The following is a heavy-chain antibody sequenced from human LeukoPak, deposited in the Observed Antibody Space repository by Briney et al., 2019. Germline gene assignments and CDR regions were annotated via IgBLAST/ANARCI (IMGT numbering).Heavy chain of an antibody. D-gene: IGHD6-19*01. CDR2: IYSGGST. J-gene: IGHJ4*02. V-gene: IGHV3-66*01. Sequence: TGGSLRLSCAASGFTFSSYAMSWVRQAPGKGLEWVSVIYSGGSTYYADSVKGRFTISRDNSKNTLYLQMNSLRAEDTAVYYCARAFNSVAGTYYFDYWGQGTLVTVSS. CDR1: GFTFSSYA. CDR3: ARAFNSVAGTYYFDY.